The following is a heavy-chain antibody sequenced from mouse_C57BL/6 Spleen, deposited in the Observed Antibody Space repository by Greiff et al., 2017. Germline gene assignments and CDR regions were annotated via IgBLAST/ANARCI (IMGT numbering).Heavy chain of an antibody. Sequence: QVQLQQPGAELVKPGASVKLSCAASGYTFTSYWITWVRQTPGQGLEWVGDIYPGSGCTNYPENVKGKATLTVDTSYSTPYMQLSSLTSEDTAVYYCARGGTGTWEFEDWGQGTTVTVSA. D-gene: IGHD4-1*01. V-gene: IGHV1-55*01. CDR2: IYPGSGCT. J-gene: IGHJ3*01. CDR1: GYTFTSYW. CDR3: ARGGTGTWEFED.